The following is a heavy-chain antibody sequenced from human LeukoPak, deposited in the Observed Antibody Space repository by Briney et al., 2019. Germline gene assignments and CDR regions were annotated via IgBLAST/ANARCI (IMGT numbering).Heavy chain of an antibody. J-gene: IGHJ6*03. V-gene: IGHV3-23*01. CDR1: GFTFSSYA. CDR2: ISGSGRST. D-gene: IGHD3-9*01. CDR3: AKDRGGNFDSNPRRFYYYMDV. Sequence: PGGSLRLSCAASGFTFSSYAMTWVRQAPGKGLEWVSAISGSGRSTYYAGSVKGRFTISRDNSRNTLYLQMSRLRAEDTAVYYCAKDRGGNFDSNPRRFYYYMDVWGKGTTVTVPS.